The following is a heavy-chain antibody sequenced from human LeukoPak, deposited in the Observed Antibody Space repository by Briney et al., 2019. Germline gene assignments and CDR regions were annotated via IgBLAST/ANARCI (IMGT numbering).Heavy chain of an antibody. J-gene: IGHJ3*02. CDR2: ISGSSGST. D-gene: IGHD5-18*01. V-gene: IGHV3-23*01. Sequence: GGSLRLSCAASGFTFSSYAMSRVRQAPGKGLEWVSAISGSSGSTYYADSVKGRFTISRDNSKNTLYLQMNSLRAEDTAVYYCAEHGLGRGYSYGSYAFDIWGQGTMVTVSS. CDR1: GFTFSSYA. CDR3: AEHGLGRGYSYGSYAFDI.